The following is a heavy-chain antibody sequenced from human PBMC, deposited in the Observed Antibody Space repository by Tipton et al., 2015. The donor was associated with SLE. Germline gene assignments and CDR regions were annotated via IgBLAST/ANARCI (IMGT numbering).Heavy chain of an antibody. V-gene: IGHV4-59*08. CDR3: ARHEWLVGATRENYFDY. CDR2: IYHSGIT. CDR1: GGSIRSYY. J-gene: IGHJ4*02. D-gene: IGHD1-26*01. Sequence: TLSLTCTVSGGSIRSYYWTWIRQPPGKRLEWIAYIYHSGITNYNPSLQSRVTISVDRSKNQFSLKLTSVTAADTAVYYCARHEWLVGATRENYFDYWGQGTLVTVSS.